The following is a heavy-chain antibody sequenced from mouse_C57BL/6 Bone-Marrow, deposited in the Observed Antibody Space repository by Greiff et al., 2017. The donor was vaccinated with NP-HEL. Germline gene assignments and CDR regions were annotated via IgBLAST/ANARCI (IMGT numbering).Heavy chain of an antibody. D-gene: IGHD2-5*01. V-gene: IGHV1-26*01. Sequence: EVQLQQSGPELVKPGASVKISCKASGYTFTDYYMNWVKQSHGKSLEWIGDINPNNGGTSYNQKFKGKATLTVDKSSSTAYMALRSLTSEDSAVYYCAIVGLWGYSNYCAMDDWGQGTSVTVSS. CDR1: GYTFTDYY. CDR2: INPNNGGT. J-gene: IGHJ4*01. CDR3: AIVGLWGYSNYCAMDD.